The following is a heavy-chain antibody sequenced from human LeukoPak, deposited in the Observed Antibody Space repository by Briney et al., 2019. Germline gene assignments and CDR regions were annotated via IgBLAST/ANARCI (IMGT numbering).Heavy chain of an antibody. CDR2: IYSGGST. J-gene: IGHJ3*02. D-gene: IGHD4-17*01. V-gene: IGHV3-53*01. CDR3: ARDRTTMKAFDI. CDR1: GFIVSGNY. Sequence: PGGSLRLSCAASGFIVSGNYMSWVRQAPGKGLEWVSVIYSGGSTYYVDSVKGRFTISRDNSKNTLYLQMNSLRAEDTAVYYCARDRTTMKAFDIWGQGTMVTVSS.